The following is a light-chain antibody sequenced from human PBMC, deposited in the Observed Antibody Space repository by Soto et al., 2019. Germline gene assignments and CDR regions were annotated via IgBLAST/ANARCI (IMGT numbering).Light chain of an antibody. Sequence: DIQMTQSPSTLYASVGDRVTITCRASQSISSWLDWYQQQPGKATKLLIYKATSLESGVPSRFSGSGSGTEFTLTISSLQPDDFATYYCQQYYSYPLTFGGGTKVEIK. V-gene: IGKV1-5*03. CDR3: QQYYSYPLT. CDR2: KAT. CDR1: QSISSW. J-gene: IGKJ4*01.